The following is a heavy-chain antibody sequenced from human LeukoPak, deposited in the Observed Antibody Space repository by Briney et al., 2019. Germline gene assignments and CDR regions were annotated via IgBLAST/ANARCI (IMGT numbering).Heavy chain of an antibody. V-gene: IGHV4-4*09. D-gene: IGHD3-3*01. CDR1: GGSISNYY. CDR3: ARRVISEISIDKGNWLDP. Sequence: SETXSLTCTGSGGSISNYYWNWIRQPPGKXXXWIGYILSSGRTHHNPSLTSRFSLSVDTSKNQFSLKLSSVTAADTAVYYCARRVISEISIDKGNWLDPWGQGTLVTVSS. CDR2: ILSSGRT. J-gene: IGHJ5*02.